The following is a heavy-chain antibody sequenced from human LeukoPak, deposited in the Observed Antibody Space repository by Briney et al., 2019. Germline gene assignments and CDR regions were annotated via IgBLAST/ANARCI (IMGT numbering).Heavy chain of an antibody. J-gene: IGHJ4*02. CDR3: AKASRRHCGSTVCYTLDY. D-gene: IGHD2-2*02. V-gene: IGHV3-23*01. CDR1: GFTLSSYS. CDR2: ISGSGGTT. Sequence: GGSLRLSCAASGFTLSSYSMNWVRQAPGKGLEWVSSISGSGGTTYSADSVKGRFTISRDNTKNTLYLQMNSLRADDTAVYYCAKASRRHCGSTVCYTLDYWGQGTLVTVSS.